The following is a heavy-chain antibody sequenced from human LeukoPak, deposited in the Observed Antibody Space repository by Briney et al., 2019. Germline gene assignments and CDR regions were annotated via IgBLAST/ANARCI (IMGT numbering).Heavy chain of an antibody. D-gene: IGHD3-9*01. CDR3: AKDTRYFDWLLYRSHYYYGMDV. CDR2: ISYDGSNK. J-gene: IGHJ6*02. V-gene: IGHV3-30*18. CDR1: GFTFSSYG. Sequence: GGSLRLSCAASGFTFSSYGMHWVRQAPGKGLEWVAVISYDGSNKYYADSAKGRFTISRDNSKNTLYLQMNSLRAEDTAVYYCAKDTRYFDWLLYRSHYYYGMDVWGQGTTVTVSS.